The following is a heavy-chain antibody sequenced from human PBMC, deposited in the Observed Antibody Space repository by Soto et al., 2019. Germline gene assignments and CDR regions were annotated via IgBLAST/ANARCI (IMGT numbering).Heavy chain of an antibody. V-gene: IGHV3-30-3*01. D-gene: IGHD2-15*01. CDR3: ARDWGYCSGGSCYSELYYYYGMDV. J-gene: IGHJ6*02. CDR2: ISYDGSNK. Sequence: QVQLVESGGGVVQPGRSLRLSCAASGFTFSSYAMHWVRQAPGKGLEWVAVISYDGSNKYYVDSVKGRFTISRDNSKNTLYLQMNSLRAEDTAVYYCARDWGYCSGGSCYSELYYYYGMDVWGQGTTVTVSS. CDR1: GFTFSSYA.